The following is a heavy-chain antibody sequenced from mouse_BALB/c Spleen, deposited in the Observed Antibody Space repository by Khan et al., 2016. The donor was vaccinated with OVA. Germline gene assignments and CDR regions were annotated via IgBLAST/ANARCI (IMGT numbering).Heavy chain of an antibody. CDR1: GFTFSTYG. CDR2: VSTGGHYT. CDR3: ARLAYYYDSEGFAY. D-gene: IGHD1-1*01. V-gene: IGHV5-6*01. Sequence: EVQLVESGGDVVKPGGSLKLSCAASGFTFSTYGMSWVRQTPDKRLEWVATVSTGGHYTYYPDTVKGRFTISRDNAKNTLYLQMSSLKSEGTAMFYCARLAYYYDSEGFAYWGQGTLVTVSA. J-gene: IGHJ3*01.